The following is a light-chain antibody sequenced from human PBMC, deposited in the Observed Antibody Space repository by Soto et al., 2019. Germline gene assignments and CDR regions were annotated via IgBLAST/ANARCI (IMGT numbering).Light chain of an antibody. CDR1: SSDVGGYAY. J-gene: IGLJ2*01. Sequence: QSALTQPASVSGSPGQTITISCTGTSSDVGGYAYVSWYQQYPGKVPKLVISEVSNRPSGVSHRFSGSRSGNTASLTISGIQAEDEADYHCSSYTSRTTPVFGGGTKLTVL. CDR3: SSYTSRTTPV. CDR2: EVS. V-gene: IGLV2-14*01.